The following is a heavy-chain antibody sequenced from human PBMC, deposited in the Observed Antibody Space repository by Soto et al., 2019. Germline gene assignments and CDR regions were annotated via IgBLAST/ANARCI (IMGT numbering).Heavy chain of an antibody. CDR2: INAGNGNT. J-gene: IGHJ4*02. CDR1: GYTFTSYA. D-gene: IGHD2-21*01. V-gene: IGHV1-3*01. CDR3: AILAIRDGLQRDY. Sequence: ASVKVSCKASGYTFTSYAMHWVRQAPGQRLEWLGWINAGNGNTKYSQKFQGRVTITRDTSASTAYMELSSLRSEDTAVYYCAILAIRDGLQRDYWGQGTLVTVSS.